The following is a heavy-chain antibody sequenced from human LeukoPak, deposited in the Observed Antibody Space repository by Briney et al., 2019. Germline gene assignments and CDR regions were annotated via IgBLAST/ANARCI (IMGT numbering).Heavy chain of an antibody. Sequence: SETLSLTCAVYGGSFSGYYWSWIRQPPGKGLEWIGSIYHSGSTYYNPSLKSRVTISVDTSKNQFSLKLSSVTAADTAVYYCARDPADVLAWFDPWGQGTLVTVSS. CDR2: IYHSGST. CDR1: GGSFSGYY. D-gene: IGHD6-25*01. J-gene: IGHJ5*02. V-gene: IGHV4-34*01. CDR3: ARDPADVLAWFDP.